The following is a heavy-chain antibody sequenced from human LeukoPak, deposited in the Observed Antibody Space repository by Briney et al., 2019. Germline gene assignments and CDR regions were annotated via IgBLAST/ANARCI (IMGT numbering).Heavy chain of an antibody. CDR2: IIPIFGTA. CDR3: AKVVAAAGTGEYFQH. D-gene: IGHD6-13*01. J-gene: IGHJ1*01. Sequence: PVKVSCKASGGTFSSYAISWVRQAPGQGLEWMGRIIPIFGTANYAQKFQGRVTITTDESTSTAYMEQSSLRSEDTAVYYCAKVVAAAGTGEYFQHWGQGTLGTVSS. CDR1: GGTFSSYA. V-gene: IGHV1-69*05.